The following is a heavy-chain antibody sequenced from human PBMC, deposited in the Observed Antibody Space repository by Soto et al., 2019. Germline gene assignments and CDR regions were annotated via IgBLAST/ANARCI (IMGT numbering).Heavy chain of an antibody. D-gene: IGHD3-22*01. CDR1: GYSFACYW. J-gene: IGHJ4*02. Sequence: GESLKISCKGSGYSFACYWITWVRQMPWKGLEWMGRIDPSDSQTYYSPSFRGHVTISAAKSITTVFLQWSSLRASDTAMYYCARQIYDSDSGPNFQYYFDSWGQGTLVTVSS. CDR2: IDPSDSQT. V-gene: IGHV5-10-1*01. CDR3: ARQIYDSDSGPNFQYYFDS.